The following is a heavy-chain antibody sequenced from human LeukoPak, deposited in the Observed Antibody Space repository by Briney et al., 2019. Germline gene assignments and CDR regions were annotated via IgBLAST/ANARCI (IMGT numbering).Heavy chain of an antibody. V-gene: IGHV4-34*01. Sequence: TTSETLSLTCAVYGGSFSGYYWSWIRQPPGKGLEWIGSIYYSGSTYYNPSLKSRVTISVDTSKNQFSLKLSSVTAADTAVYYCARRGKQQLVPFFDYWGQGTLVTVSS. CDR3: ARRGKQQLVPFFDY. CDR1: GGSFSGYY. D-gene: IGHD6-13*01. J-gene: IGHJ4*02. CDR2: IYYSGST.